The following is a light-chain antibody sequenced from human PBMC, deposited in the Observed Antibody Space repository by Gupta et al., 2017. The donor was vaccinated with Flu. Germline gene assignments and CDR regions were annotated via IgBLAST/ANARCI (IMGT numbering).Light chain of an antibody. J-gene: IGKJ2*01. CDR1: ESVIMY. V-gene: IGKV3-11*01. CDR3: QQPGNWPLYS. CDR2: DAS. Sequence: ATLSLSPGERATLSCRASESVIMYLDWYKQKPGQAPRLLIYDASNRDTGIPARFSGSGYGTDFTLTISSREPEDFAVYFCQQPGNWPLYSFGQGTKVEIK.